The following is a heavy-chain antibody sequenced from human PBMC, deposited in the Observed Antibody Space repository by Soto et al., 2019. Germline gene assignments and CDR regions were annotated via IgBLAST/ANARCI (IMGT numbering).Heavy chain of an antibody. D-gene: IGHD2-8*01. CDR2: ISAYNGNT. J-gene: IGHJ6*02. V-gene: IGHV1-18*01. Sequence: GASVKVSCKASGYTFTSYGISWVRQAPGQGLEWMGWISAYNGNTNYAQKLQGRVTMTTDTSTSTAYMELRSLRSDDTAVYYCARRWQDIVLMVYAKTPHYYYYGMDVWGQGTTVTVSS. CDR1: GYTFTSYG. CDR3: ARRWQDIVLMVYAKTPHYYYYGMDV.